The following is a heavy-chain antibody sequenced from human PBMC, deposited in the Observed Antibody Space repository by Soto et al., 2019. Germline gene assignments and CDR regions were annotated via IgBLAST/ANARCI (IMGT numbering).Heavy chain of an antibody. D-gene: IGHD3-3*02. J-gene: IGHJ5*02. CDR2: FNPPTSST. CDR1: GYTFTHYY. CDR3: ARTLGADLNWFDH. Sequence: ASVKVSCKASGYTFTHYYIHWVRQAPGQGLEWMGTFNPPTSSTNYALSFRGRVTMTGDTSTSTVYMQLSSLQSEDTAVYYCARTLGADLNWFDHWGQGTLVTVSS. V-gene: IGHV1-46*01.